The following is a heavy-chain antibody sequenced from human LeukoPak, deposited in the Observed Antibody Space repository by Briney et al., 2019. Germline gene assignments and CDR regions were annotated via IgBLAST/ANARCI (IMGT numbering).Heavy chain of an antibody. D-gene: IGHD5-18*01. Sequence: GGPLRLSCAASGFTFSSYAMSWVRQAPGKGLEWVSAISGSGGSTYYADSVKGRFTISRDNSKNTLYLQMNSLRAEDTAVYYCAQGHSHTVMYFWGQGTLVTVSS. CDR1: GFTFSSYA. V-gene: IGHV3-23*01. J-gene: IGHJ4*02. CDR2: ISGSGGST. CDR3: AQGHSHTVMYF.